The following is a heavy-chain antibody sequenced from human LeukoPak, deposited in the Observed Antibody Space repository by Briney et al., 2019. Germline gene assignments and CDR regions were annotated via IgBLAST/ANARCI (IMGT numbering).Heavy chain of an antibody. V-gene: IGHV1-2*02. CDR3: ARAYYYDSSGYPDY. Sequence: ASVKVSCKASGYTFTDNYMHWVRQAPGQGLEWMGWINPNSGGTNYAQKFQGRVTMTRDTSISTAYMELSRLRSDDTAVYYCARAYYYDSSGYPDYWGQGTLVTVSS. CDR2: INPNSGGT. CDR1: GYTFTDNY. J-gene: IGHJ4*02. D-gene: IGHD3-22*01.